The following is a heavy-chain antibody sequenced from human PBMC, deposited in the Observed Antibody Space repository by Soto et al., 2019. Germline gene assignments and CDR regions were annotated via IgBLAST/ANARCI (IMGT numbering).Heavy chain of an antibody. CDR1: GVTFRGSS. Sequence: GSLRPSCATSGVTFRGSSLPWVRPASGEGVEWGGRIRSKANSYATAYAASVKGRFTISRDDSKNTAYLQMNSLKTEDTAVYYCTRHWPDSSGYYSSFDATLRNFDYWGQGTLVTVSS. D-gene: IGHD3-22*01. V-gene: IGHV3-73*01. CDR2: IRSKANSYAT. J-gene: IGHJ4*02. CDR3: TRHWPDSSGYYSSFDATLRNFDY.